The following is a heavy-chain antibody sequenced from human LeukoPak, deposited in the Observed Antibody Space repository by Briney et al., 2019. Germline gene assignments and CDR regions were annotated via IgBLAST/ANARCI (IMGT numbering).Heavy chain of an antibody. D-gene: IGHD3-10*01. CDR1: GFTFSSYA. Sequence: PGGSLRLSCAASGFTFSSYAMSWVRQAPGKGLEWVSAISGSGGSTYYADSVKGRFTISRDNSKNTLYLQMNSLRAEDTAVYYCAKDGGYYYGSGSYFGWDYWGQGTLVTVSS. CDR2: ISGSGGST. CDR3: AKDGGYYYGSGSYFGWDY. J-gene: IGHJ4*02. V-gene: IGHV3-23*01.